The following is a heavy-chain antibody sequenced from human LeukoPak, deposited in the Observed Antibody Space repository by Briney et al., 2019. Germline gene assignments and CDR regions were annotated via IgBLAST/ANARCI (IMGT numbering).Heavy chain of an antibody. V-gene: IGHV4-59*08. J-gene: IGHJ4*02. CDR2: IYYSGST. Sequence: SETLSLTCTVSGGSISSYYWSWIRQPPGKGLEWIGYIYYSGSTNYNPSLKSRVTISVDTSKNQFSLKLSSVTAADTAVYYCARHDGRDGYNRFDYWGQGTLVTVSS. CDR3: ARHDGRDGYNRFDY. D-gene: IGHD5-24*01. CDR1: GGSISSYY.